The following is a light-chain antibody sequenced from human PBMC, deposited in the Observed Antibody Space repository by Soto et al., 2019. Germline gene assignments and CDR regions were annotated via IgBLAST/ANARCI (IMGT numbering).Light chain of an antibody. J-gene: IGLJ2*01. V-gene: IGLV2-11*01. CDR3: CSYTGSYTVL. Sequence: QSALTQPRSVSGSPGQSVTISCTGTSSDVGGYDFVSWYQQHPGKVHKLMIYDVNKRPSGVPDRFSGSKSGSTASLTISGLQAEDEADYYCCSYTGSYTVLFGGGTKLTVL. CDR1: SSDVGGYDF. CDR2: DVN.